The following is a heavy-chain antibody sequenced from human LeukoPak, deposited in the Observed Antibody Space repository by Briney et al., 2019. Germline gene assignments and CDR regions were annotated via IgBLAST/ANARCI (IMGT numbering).Heavy chain of an antibody. CDR1: GGTFSSYA. CDR3: ARGITTGTTAVGWGINNWFDP. D-gene: IGHD1-1*01. CDR2: IIPILGIA. Sequence: ASVKVSCKASGGTFSSYAISWVRQAPGQGLEWMGRIIPILGIANYAQKFQGRVTITADKSTSTAYMELSSLRSEDTAVYYCARGITTGTTAVGWGINNWFDPWGQGTLVTVSS. V-gene: IGHV1-69*04. J-gene: IGHJ5*02.